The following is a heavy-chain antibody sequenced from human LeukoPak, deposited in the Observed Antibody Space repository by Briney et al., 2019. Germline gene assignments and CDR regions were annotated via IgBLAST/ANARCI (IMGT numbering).Heavy chain of an antibody. CDR1: GYTFTSYG. J-gene: IGHJ6*02. D-gene: IGHD4-17*01. Sequence: GAPVKVSCKASGYTFTSYGISWVRQAPGQGLEWMGWISAYNGNTNYAQKLQGRVTMTTDTSTSTAYMELRSLRSDDTAVYYCARDYGDYVDYYGMDVWGQGTTVTVSS. CDR3: ARDYGDYVDYYGMDV. V-gene: IGHV1-18*01. CDR2: ISAYNGNT.